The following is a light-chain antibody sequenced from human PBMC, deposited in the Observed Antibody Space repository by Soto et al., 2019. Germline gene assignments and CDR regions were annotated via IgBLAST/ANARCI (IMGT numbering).Light chain of an antibody. J-gene: IGKJ4*01. CDR2: DTS. Sequence: EIVMTQSPATLSVSPGERATLSCRASQNVNTNLAWYQQKPGQAPRLLIYDTSTRATGIPVRFSGSGSGTEFTLTISSLQSEDFAVYYCQQYNNWPLTSGGGTKVEIK. CDR3: QQYNNWPLT. V-gene: IGKV3-15*01. CDR1: QNVNTN.